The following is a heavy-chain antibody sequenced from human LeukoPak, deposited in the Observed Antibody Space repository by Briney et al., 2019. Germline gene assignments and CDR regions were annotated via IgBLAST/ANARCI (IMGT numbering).Heavy chain of an antibody. V-gene: IGHV3-43*02. CDR1: GFTFSTFA. CDR3: ARGSRYYYFMDV. CDR2: ITWDGGTT. D-gene: IGHD1-14*01. Sequence: GGSLRLSCAASGFTFSTFAMIWVRQPPGKGLEWVSLITWDGGTTYYADSVKGRFTISRDNSKNSLYLQMNSLRTEDTAFYYCARGSRYYYFMDVWGTGTTVTVSS. J-gene: IGHJ6*03.